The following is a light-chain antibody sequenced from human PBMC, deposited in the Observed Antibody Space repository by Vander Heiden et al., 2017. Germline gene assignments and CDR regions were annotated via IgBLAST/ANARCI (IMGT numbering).Light chain of an antibody. Sequence: SYDLTQPPSVSVSPGQTASITCSGDKLGDKYTSWYQQKPGQSPVLIIFQDNKRPSGIPERFSGSNSGNTATLTVGGTQAMDEAEYFCQAWDPSIVVFGGGTKLTVL. CDR3: QAWDPSIVV. CDR1: KLGDKY. V-gene: IGLV3-1*01. J-gene: IGLJ2*01. CDR2: QDN.